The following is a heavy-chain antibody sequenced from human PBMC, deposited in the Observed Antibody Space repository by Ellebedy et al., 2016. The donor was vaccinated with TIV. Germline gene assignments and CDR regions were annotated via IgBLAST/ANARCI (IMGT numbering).Heavy chain of an antibody. V-gene: IGHV3-30*03. J-gene: IGHJ6*02. CDR1: GFTFSSYG. CDR3: ARTTYYYGSGRDYYYGMDV. D-gene: IGHD3-10*01. CDR2: ISYDGSNK. Sequence: GESLKISXAASGFTFSSYGMHWVRQAPGKGLEWVAVISYDGSNKYYADSVKGRFTISRDNSKNTLYLQMNSLRAEDTAVYYCARTTYYYGSGRDYYYGMDVWGQGTTVTVSS.